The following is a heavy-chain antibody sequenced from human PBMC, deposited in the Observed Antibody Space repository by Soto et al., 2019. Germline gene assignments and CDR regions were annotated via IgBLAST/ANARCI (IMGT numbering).Heavy chain of an antibody. V-gene: IGHV3-30-3*01. Sequence: PGGSLRLSCAASGFAFSRWAMHWVRQAPGKGLEWVAVTSFDERNKYYSDSVKGRLTISRDTSKNTLDLQMDSLRPEDTAVYYCARPYSAYDPYFDSWGQGTLVTVSS. J-gene: IGHJ4*02. CDR3: ARPYSAYDPYFDS. CDR2: TSFDERNK. CDR1: GFAFSRWA. D-gene: IGHD5-12*01.